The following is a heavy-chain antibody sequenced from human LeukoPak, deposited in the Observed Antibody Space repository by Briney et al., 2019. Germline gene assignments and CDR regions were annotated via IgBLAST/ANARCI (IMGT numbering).Heavy chain of an antibody. Sequence: ASVKVSCKASGYTFTSYDINWVRQATGQGLEWMGWMNPNSGNTGYTQNFQGRVTMTRNTSISTAYMELNNLRSEDTAIYYCARGSLTRDWYFDVWGRGTLVTVSS. V-gene: IGHV1-8*01. D-gene: IGHD4/OR15-4a*01. CDR3: ARGSLTRDWYFDV. CDR2: MNPNSGNT. J-gene: IGHJ2*01. CDR1: GYTFTSYD.